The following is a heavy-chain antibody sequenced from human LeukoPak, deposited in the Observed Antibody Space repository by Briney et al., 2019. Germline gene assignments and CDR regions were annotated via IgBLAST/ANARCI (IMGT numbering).Heavy chain of an antibody. Sequence: SETLSLTCAVYGGSFSGYYWSWIRQPPGKGLEWIGEINHSGSTNYNPSLKSRVTMSVDTSKNQFSLKLSSVTAADTAVYYCARGDSRGIAVPGTHDYWGQGTLVTVSS. D-gene: IGHD6-19*01. CDR1: GGSFSGYY. CDR3: ARGDSRGIAVPGTHDY. V-gene: IGHV4-34*01. CDR2: INHSGST. J-gene: IGHJ4*02.